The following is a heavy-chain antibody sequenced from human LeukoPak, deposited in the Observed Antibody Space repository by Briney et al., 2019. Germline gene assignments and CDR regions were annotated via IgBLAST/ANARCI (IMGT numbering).Heavy chain of an antibody. CDR3: AKDHADSSSWFFDY. CDR1: GFTFSIYA. Sequence: GGSLRLSCAASGFTFSIYATTWVRQAPGKGLEWVSAISGSGGSTDYADSVKGRFTVSRDNSKNALYLQMNSLRAEDTAVYYCAKDHADSSSWFFDYWGQGTLVTVSS. J-gene: IGHJ4*02. D-gene: IGHD6-13*01. CDR2: ISGSGGST. V-gene: IGHV3-23*01.